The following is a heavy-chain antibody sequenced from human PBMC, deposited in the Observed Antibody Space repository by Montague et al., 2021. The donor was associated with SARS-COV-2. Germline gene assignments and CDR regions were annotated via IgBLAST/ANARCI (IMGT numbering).Heavy chain of an antibody. CDR3: ARAERGSCGDGNCYQYFFNY. V-gene: IGHV6-1*01. D-gene: IGHD2-15*01. CDR1: GDSVATHRGT. CDR2: TYYRSEWYS. Sequence: CAISGDSVATHRGTWNWVRLSPSRRLEWLGRTYYRSEWYSDYSVSVKSRISINPDTSKNQFSPQLNSVTPEDTAVYYCARAERGSCGDGNCYQYFFNYWGQGTLVTVSS. J-gene: IGHJ4*02.